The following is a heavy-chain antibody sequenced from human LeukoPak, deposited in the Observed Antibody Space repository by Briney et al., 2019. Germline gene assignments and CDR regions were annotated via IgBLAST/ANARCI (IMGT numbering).Heavy chain of an antibody. Sequence: SETLSLTCAVYGGSFSGYYWSWIRQPPGKGLEWIGEINHSGSTNYNPSLKSRVTISVDTSKNQFSLKLSSVTAADTAVYYCARGGRTKGPDYWGQGTLVTVSS. CDR3: ARGGRTKGPDY. D-gene: IGHD1-14*01. V-gene: IGHV4-34*01. J-gene: IGHJ4*02. CDR1: GGSFSGYY. CDR2: INHSGST.